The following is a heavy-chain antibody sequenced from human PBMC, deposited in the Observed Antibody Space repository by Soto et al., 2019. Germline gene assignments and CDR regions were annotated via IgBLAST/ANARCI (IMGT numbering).Heavy chain of an antibody. CDR3: AKDRNIYGSRAFVD. CDR1: GFTFSSSA. V-gene: IGHV3-23*01. CDR2: ISGSGDRT. D-gene: IGHD3-10*01. Sequence: PGGSLRLSCVGSGFTFSSSAMSWVRQAPGKGLEWVSLISGSGDRTYYADSVKGRFTISRDNSESTLYLKMNSLRADDTAVYYCAKDRNIYGSRAFVDWGQGTLVTVSS. J-gene: IGHJ4*02.